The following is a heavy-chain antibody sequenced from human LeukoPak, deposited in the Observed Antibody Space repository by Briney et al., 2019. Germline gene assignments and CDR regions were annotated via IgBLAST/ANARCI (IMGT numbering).Heavy chain of an antibody. CDR3: ARDWVKMAGIGSFDY. D-gene: IGHD6-19*01. Sequence: GGSLRLSCAASGFTFSSYAMHWVRQAPGKGLEWVAVISYDGSNKYYADSVKGRSTISRDNSKNTLYLQMNSLRAEDTAVYYCARDWVKMAGIGSFDYWGQGTLVTVSS. V-gene: IGHV3-30-3*01. CDR2: ISYDGSNK. CDR1: GFTFSSYA. J-gene: IGHJ4*02.